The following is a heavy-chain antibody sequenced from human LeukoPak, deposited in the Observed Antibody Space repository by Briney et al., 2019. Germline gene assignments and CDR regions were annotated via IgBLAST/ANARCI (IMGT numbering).Heavy chain of an antibody. Sequence: GGSLRLSCAASGFTFDDYGMSWVRQAPGKGLEWVSVIYSGGSTYYADSVKGRFTISRDNSKNTLYLQMNSLRAEDTAVYYCARAGGYCTNGVCFDFDYWGQGTLVTVSS. CDR3: ARAGGYCTNGVCFDFDY. CDR2: IYSGGST. D-gene: IGHD2-8*01. CDR1: GFTFDDYG. V-gene: IGHV3-66*02. J-gene: IGHJ4*02.